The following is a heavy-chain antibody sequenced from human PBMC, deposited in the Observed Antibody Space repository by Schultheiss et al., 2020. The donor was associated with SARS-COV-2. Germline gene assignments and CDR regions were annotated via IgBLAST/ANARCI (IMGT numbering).Heavy chain of an antibody. J-gene: IGHJ5*02. D-gene: IGHD2-21*02. CDR3: ARDGIRTAPGNWFDP. Sequence: ASVKVSCKASGYTFTSYYMHWVRQAPGQGLEWMGIINPSGGSTSYAQKFQGRVTMTRDTSTSTVYMELSSLRAEDTAVYYCARDGIRTAPGNWFDPWGQGILVTVSS. CDR1: GYTFTSYY. V-gene: IGHV1-46*01. CDR2: INPSGGST.